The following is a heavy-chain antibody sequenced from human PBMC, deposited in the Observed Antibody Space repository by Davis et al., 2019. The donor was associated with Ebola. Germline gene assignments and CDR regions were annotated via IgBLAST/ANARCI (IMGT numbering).Heavy chain of an antibody. CDR3: ARGWLRRGLDA. Sequence: LRLSCAISGDSVSSAGWNWIRQSPSRGLEWLGRTYYKSKWYNDYAVSVKSRITINPDTSKNQFSLHLNSVTPEDTALYFCARGWLRRGLDAWGEETAVTVSS. D-gene: IGHD3-10*01. CDR2: TYYKSKWYN. CDR1: GDSVSSAG. J-gene: IGHJ6*04. V-gene: IGHV6-1*01.